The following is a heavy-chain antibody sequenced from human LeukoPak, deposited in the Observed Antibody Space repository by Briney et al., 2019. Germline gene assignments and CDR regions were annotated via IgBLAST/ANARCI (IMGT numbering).Heavy chain of an antibody. D-gene: IGHD1-26*01. CDR3: ATSGSGGNYPLDY. Sequence: GGSLRLSCAASGFTFSSYAMHWVRQAPGKGLEYVSAIPNNGGSTYYADSVKGRFTISRDNAKNSLFLQVNSLRAEDTALYYCATSGSGGNYPLDYWGQGTLVTVSS. J-gene: IGHJ4*02. V-gene: IGHV3-64*04. CDR1: GFTFSSYA. CDR2: IPNNGGST.